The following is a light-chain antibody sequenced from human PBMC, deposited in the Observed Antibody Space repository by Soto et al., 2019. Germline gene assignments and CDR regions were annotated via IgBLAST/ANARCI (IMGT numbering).Light chain of an antibody. Sequence: DIQMTQFPSSLFASVGDRGTITCRGSQGISSWLGWYQQNSGKAPKVLIFDASSLKTGVPSRFSGSGSGTEFTLTISNLQPDDFATYYCQQYDSYSSGPFGQGTKVDIK. V-gene: IGKV1-5*01. CDR2: DAS. CDR3: QQYDSYSSGP. CDR1: QGISSW. J-gene: IGKJ1*01.